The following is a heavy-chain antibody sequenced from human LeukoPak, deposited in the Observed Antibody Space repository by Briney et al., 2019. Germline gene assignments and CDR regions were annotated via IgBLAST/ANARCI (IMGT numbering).Heavy chain of an antibody. CDR1: GFAFDDHT. CDR2: ISWEGSTT. D-gene: IGHD6-13*01. Sequence: GGSLRLSCATSGFAFDDHTMPWVRHLPGKGLEWLSLISWEGSTTYYADSVKDRFTISRDTSKNSLYLQMNSLRTEDTALYYCAKARSSSWSYLESWGQGTLVTVSS. CDR3: AKARSSSWSYLES. J-gene: IGHJ4*02. V-gene: IGHV3-43*01.